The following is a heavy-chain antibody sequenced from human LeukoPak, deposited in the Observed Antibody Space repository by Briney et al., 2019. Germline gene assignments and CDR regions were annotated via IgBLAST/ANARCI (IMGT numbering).Heavy chain of an antibody. J-gene: IGHJ4*02. CDR1: GFTFSSYG. V-gene: IGHV4-38-2*01. CDR3: ARTVAGTLDF. Sequence: GSLRLSCAASGFTFSSYGMSWVRQAPGKGLEWIGSIYYSGSTYYNPSLKSRVTISVDTSKNQFSLKLSSVTAADTAVYYCARTVAGTLDFWGQGTLVTVSS. D-gene: IGHD6-19*01. CDR2: IYYSGST.